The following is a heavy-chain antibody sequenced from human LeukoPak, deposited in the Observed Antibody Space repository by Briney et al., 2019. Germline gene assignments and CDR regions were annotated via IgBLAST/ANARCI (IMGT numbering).Heavy chain of an antibody. D-gene: IGHD1-7*01. CDR1: GDTFSSYA. J-gene: IGHJ5*02. V-gene: IGHV1-69*05. CDR3: ARHKLELRYNWFDP. CDR2: IIPIFGTA. Sequence: VASVKVSCKASGDTFSSYAISWVRQAPGQGLEWMGGIIPIFGTANHAQKFQGRVTITTDESTSTAYMELSSLRSEDTAVYYCARHKLELRYNWFDPWGQGTLVTVS.